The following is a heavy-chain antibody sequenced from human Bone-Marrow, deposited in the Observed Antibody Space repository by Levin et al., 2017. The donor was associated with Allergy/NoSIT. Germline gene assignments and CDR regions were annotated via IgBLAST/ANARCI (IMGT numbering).Heavy chain of an antibody. CDR2: ISASGDRT. CDR3: AKGGMCGGDCYSDYFDF. D-gene: IGHD2-21*02. Sequence: GESLKISCAASGFSFDSFAMSWVRQAPGKGLEWVAAISASGDRTKYTDSVKGRFSISRDTSKEMVYLEMNSLRGDDTAIYYCAKGGMCGGDCYSDYFDFWGQGTPVTVSS. V-gene: IGHV3-23*01. J-gene: IGHJ4*02. CDR1: GFSFDSFA.